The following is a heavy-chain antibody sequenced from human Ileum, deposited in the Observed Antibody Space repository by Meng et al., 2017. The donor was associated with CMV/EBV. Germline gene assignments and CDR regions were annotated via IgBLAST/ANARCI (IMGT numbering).Heavy chain of an antibody. CDR1: GGTLRSYA. D-gene: IGHD6-13*01. V-gene: IGHV1-69*01. Sequence: VEVVKWGDAAKMTASSVMVSCKASGGTLRSYAISCVRQARGQAVEWMGGIIPIFGTANYGQKFQGRVTITADESTSTAYMELSSLRYEDTAVYYCARPLDSSSWYEALRYWGQGTLVTVSS. CDR2: IIPIFGTA. J-gene: IGHJ4*02. CDR3: ARPLDSSSWYEALRY.